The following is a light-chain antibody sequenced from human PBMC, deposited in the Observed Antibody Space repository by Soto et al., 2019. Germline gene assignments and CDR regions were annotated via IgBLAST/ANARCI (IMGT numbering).Light chain of an antibody. J-gene: IGKJ4*01. CDR3: QHYGNSLLT. CDR1: PSVSGSY. V-gene: IGKV3-20*01. CDR2: GAS. Sequence: EIVLTQSPGTLSLSPGERATLSCRASPSVSGSYLAWYQQKPGQAPRLLIYGASSRATGIPDRFSGSGSGTDFTLTISRLEPEDFAMYYCQHYGNSLLTFGGGTKVEIK.